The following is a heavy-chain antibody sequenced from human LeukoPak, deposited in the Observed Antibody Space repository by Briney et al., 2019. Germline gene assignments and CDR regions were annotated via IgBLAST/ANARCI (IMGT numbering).Heavy chain of an antibody. Sequence: SETLSLTCAVYGGSFSGYYWSWIRQPPGKGLEWIGEINHSGSTNYNPSLKSRVTISVDTSKNQFSLKLSSVTAADTAVYYCARATMGYYYYYMDVWGKGTTVTISS. J-gene: IGHJ6*03. D-gene: IGHD3-10*01. V-gene: IGHV4-34*01. CDR1: GGSFSGYY. CDR3: ARATMGYYYYYMDV. CDR2: INHSGST.